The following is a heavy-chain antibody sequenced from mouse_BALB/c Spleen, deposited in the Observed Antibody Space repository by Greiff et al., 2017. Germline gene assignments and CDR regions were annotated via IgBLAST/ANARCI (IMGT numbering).Heavy chain of an antibody. D-gene: IGHD2-3*01. CDR3: ARGGWLLWYFDV. J-gene: IGHJ1*01. CDR1: GFTFSSFG. CDR2: ISSGSSTI. V-gene: IGHV5-17*02. Sequence: EVMLVESGGGLVQPGGSRKLSCAASGFTFSSFGMHWVRQAPEKGLEWVAYISSGSSTIYYADTVKGRFTISRDNPKNTLFLQMTSLRSEDTAMYYCARGGWLLWYFDVWGAGTTVTVSS.